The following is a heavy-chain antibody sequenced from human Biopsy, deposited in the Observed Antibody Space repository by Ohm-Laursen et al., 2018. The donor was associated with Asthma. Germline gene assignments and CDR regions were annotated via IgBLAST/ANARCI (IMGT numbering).Heavy chain of an antibody. Sequence: EASVKVSCNASGYTFINYAIHWVRQAPGQRLEWMGWINAGNGNTKYSQKFQGRVTISRDTSASTAYMDLSSLRSEDTAVYYCARTYYDFLTGQVNDAFAMWGRGTMVTVSS. CDR3: ARTYYDFLTGQVNDAFAM. J-gene: IGHJ3*02. CDR1: GYTFINYA. V-gene: IGHV1-3*01. D-gene: IGHD3-9*01. CDR2: INAGNGNT.